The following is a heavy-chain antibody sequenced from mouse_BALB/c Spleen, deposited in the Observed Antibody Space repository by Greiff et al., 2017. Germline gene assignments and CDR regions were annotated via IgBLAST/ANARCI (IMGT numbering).Heavy chain of an antibody. CDR1: GFSLTSYG. CDR2: IWAGGST. Sequence: VQLQQSGPGLVAPSQSLSITCTVSGFSLTSYGVHWVRQPPGKGLEWLGVIWAGGSTNYNSALMSRLSISKDNSKSQVFLKMNSLQTDDTAMYYCARVRDYDEGGFAYWGQGTLVTVSA. D-gene: IGHD2-4*01. J-gene: IGHJ3*01. V-gene: IGHV2-9*02. CDR3: ARVRDYDEGGFAY.